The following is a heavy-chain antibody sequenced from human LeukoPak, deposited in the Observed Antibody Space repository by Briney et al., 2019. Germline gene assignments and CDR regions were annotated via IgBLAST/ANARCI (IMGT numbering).Heavy chain of an antibody. J-gene: IGHJ3*02. Sequence: PSETLSLTCTVSGGSISSYYWSWIRQPPGKGLEWIGYIYHSGSTNYNPSLKSRVTISVDTSKNQFSLKLSSVTAADTAVYYCARHGYSSGWYGGSGDAFDIWGQGTMVTVSS. V-gene: IGHV4-59*08. CDR3: ARHGYSSGWYGGSGDAFDI. CDR2: IYHSGST. CDR1: GGSISSYY. D-gene: IGHD6-19*01.